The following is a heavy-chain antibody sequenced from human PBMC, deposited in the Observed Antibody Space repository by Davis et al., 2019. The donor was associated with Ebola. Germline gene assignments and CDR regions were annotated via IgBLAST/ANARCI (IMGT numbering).Heavy chain of an antibody. D-gene: IGHD3-9*01. V-gene: IGHV1-8*01. CDR1: GYTFTSYD. Sequence: AASVKVSCKASGYTFTSYDINWVRQATGQGLEWMGWMNPNSGNTGYAQKFQGRVTMTRDTSISTAYMEVRSLRSEDTAVYYCARDLIPIFSVHKFDPWGQGTLVTVSS. CDR2: MNPNSGNT. CDR3: ARDLIPIFSVHKFDP. J-gene: IGHJ5*02.